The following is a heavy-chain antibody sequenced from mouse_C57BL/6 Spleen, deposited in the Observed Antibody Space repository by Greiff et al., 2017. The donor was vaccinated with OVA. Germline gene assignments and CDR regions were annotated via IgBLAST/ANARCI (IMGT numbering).Heavy chain of an antibody. Sequence: EVQLVESGGGLVKPGGSLKLSCAASGFTFSDYGMHWVRQAPEKGLEWVAYISSGSSTIYYADTVKGRFTISRDNAKNTLFLQMTSLRSEDTAMYYCASPGYYVAYWYFDVWGTGTTVTVSS. J-gene: IGHJ1*03. V-gene: IGHV5-17*01. CDR1: GFTFSDYG. CDR2: ISSGSSTI. CDR3: ASPGYYVAYWYFDV. D-gene: IGHD2-3*01.